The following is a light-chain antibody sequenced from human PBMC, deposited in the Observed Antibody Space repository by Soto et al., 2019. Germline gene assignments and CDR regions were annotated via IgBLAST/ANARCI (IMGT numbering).Light chain of an antibody. Sequence: QSALTQPASVSGSPGQSITISCTGSSSDVGGYNYVSWYLQHPGKAPKLMIYEVSNRPSGVSNRFSGSKSGNTASLTISGLQAEYEADYYCSSYTRSSTHWVFGGGTKLTVL. CDR2: EVS. CDR1: SSDVGGYNY. V-gene: IGLV2-14*01. J-gene: IGLJ3*02. CDR3: SSYTRSSTHWV.